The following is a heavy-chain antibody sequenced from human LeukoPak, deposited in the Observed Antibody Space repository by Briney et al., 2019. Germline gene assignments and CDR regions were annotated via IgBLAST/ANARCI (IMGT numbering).Heavy chain of an antibody. CDR3: ARDTEAAHFDY. V-gene: IGHV4-30-2*01. J-gene: IGHJ4*02. CDR2: IYQSGST. D-gene: IGHD6-13*01. Sequence: SQTLSLTCTVSGGSISSGGYYWSWIRQPPGKGLEWIGYIYQSGSTYYNPSLKSRVTISVDRSKNQFSLKLSSVTAADTAVYYCARDTEAAHFDYWGQGTLVTVSS. CDR1: GGSISSGGYY.